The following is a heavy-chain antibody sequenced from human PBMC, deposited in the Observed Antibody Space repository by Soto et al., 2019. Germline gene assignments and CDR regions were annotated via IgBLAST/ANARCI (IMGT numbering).Heavy chain of an antibody. V-gene: IGHV3-11*01. J-gene: IGHJ4*02. CDR2: ISSSGSTI. CDR1: GFTFSDYY. D-gene: IGHD2-2*01. CDR3: VKDLVVPAAMPQHTASYYFDY. Sequence: PGGSLRLSCAASGFTFSDYYMSWIRQAPGKGLEWVSYISSSGSTIYYADYVKGRFTISRDNSKNTLYLQMNSLRAEDTAVYYCVKDLVVPAAMPQHTASYYFDYWGQGTLVTVSS.